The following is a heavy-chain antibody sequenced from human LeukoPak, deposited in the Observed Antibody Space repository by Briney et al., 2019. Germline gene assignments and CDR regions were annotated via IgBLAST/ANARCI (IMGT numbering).Heavy chain of an antibody. Sequence: SETLSLTCAVYGGSFSGYYWSWIRQPPGKGLEWIGEINHSGSTNYNPSLKSRVTISVDTSKNQFSLKLSSVTAADTAVYYCARGYYDYVWGSSKTHYFDYWGQGTLVTVSS. CDR1: GGSFSGYY. D-gene: IGHD3-16*01. CDR3: ARGYYDYVWGSSKTHYFDY. CDR2: INHSGST. J-gene: IGHJ4*02. V-gene: IGHV4-34*01.